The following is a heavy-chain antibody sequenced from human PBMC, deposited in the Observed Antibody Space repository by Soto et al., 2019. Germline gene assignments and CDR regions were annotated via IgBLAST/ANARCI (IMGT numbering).Heavy chain of an antibody. CDR2: ISGSGGST. J-gene: IGHJ4*02. CDR3: AKVRGYCSSTSSYKAFDY. CDR1: GFTFSSYA. V-gene: IGHV3-23*01. Sequence: GGSLRLSCAASGFTFSSYAMSWVRQAPGKGLEWVSAISGSGGSTYYADSVKGRFTISRDNSKNTLYLQMNSLRAEDTAVYYCAKVRGYCSSTSSYKAFDYWGQGTMVTV. D-gene: IGHD2-2*02.